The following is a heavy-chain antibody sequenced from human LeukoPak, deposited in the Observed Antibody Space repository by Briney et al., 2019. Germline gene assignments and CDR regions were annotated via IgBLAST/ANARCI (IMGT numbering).Heavy chain of an antibody. Sequence: SETLSLTCIVSGGSISSGDYYWSWIRQHPGKGLEWIGYIYYSGSAYYNPSLKSRVTISVDTSKNQFSLKVRSVTAADTAVYYCARDAKKNHRAVLWYFDLWGRGTLVTVSS. J-gene: IGHJ2*01. V-gene: IGHV4-31*03. CDR1: GGSISSGDYY. CDR3: ARDAKKNHRAVLWYFDL. D-gene: IGHD2/OR15-2a*01. CDR2: IYYSGSA.